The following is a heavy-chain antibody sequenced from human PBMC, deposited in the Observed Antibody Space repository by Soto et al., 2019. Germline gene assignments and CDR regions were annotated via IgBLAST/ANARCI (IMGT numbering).Heavy chain of an antibody. CDR2: IWYDGSNK. D-gene: IGHD3-3*01. V-gene: IGHV3-33*01. J-gene: IGHJ6*03. CDR1: GFTFSSYG. CDR3: ARDGGILRFLEWPEYYYMDV. Sequence: VQLVESGGGVVQPGRSLRLSCAASGFTFSSYGMHWVRQAPGKGLEWVAVIWYDGSNKYYADSVKGRFTISRDNSKNTLYLQMNSLRAEDTAVYYCARDGGILRFLEWPEYYYMDVWGKGTTVTVSS.